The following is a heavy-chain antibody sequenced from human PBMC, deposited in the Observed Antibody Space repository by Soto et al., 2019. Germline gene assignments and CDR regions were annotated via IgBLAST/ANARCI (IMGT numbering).Heavy chain of an antibody. CDR2: IFYTGST. V-gene: IGHV4-31*03. J-gene: IGHJ4*02. Sequence: SETQSLTCSVSGGSINSASYHWSWLRQHPGKGLEFIGYIFYTGSTYYNPSLETRVTISVDTSKNHVSLRLNAVTAADTAVYYCARLDYGDSAFDSWGRGTLVTVSS. CDR1: GGSINSASYH. CDR3: ARLDYGDSAFDS. D-gene: IGHD4-17*01.